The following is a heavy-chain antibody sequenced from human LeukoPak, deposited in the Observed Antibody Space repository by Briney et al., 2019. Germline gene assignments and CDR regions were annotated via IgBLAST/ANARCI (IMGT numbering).Heavy chain of an antibody. D-gene: IGHD4-23*01. V-gene: IGHV3-74*01. CDR3: ARSTVVTHKGVFDN. Sequence: GGSLRLSCAASGFTFSSYWMHWVRQAPGKGLVWVSRINSDGSSTSYADSVKGRFTISRDNAKNTLYLQMNSLRAEDTAVYYCARSTVVTHKGVFDNWGQGTLVTVSS. CDR1: GFTFSSYW. CDR2: INSDGSST. J-gene: IGHJ4*02.